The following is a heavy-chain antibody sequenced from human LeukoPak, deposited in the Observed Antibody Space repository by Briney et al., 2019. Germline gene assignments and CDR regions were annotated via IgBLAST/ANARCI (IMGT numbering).Heavy chain of an antibody. CDR2: INTNTGNP. D-gene: IGHD5-24*01. CDR1: GYTFTSYA. CDR3: ARERSMATSPGGFDY. Sequence: ASVKVSCKASGYTFTSYAMNWVRQAPGQGLEWMGWINTNTGNPTYAQGFTGRFVFSLDTSFSTAYLQISSLKAEDTAVYYCARERSMATSPGGFDYWGQGTLVTVSS. J-gene: IGHJ4*02. V-gene: IGHV7-4-1*02.